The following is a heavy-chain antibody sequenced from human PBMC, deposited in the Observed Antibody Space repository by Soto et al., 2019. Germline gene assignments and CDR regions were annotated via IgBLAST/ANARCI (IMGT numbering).Heavy chain of an antibody. Sequence: QVQLVESGGGVVQPGRSLRLSCAASGFTFSRYAMHWVRQAPGKGLEWVAVISYDGSNKYYADSVKGRFTISRDNSKNTLYLQMNSLRAEHTAVYYCARPVAGKGEEDYWGQGALVTVSS. D-gene: IGHD6-19*01. V-gene: IGHV3-30-3*01. J-gene: IGHJ4*02. CDR3: ARPVAGKGEEDY. CDR2: ISYDGSNK. CDR1: GFTFSRYA.